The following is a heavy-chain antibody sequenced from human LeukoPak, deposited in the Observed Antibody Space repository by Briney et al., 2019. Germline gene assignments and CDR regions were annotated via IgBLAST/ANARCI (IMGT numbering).Heavy chain of an antibody. Sequence: ASVKVSCKASGYTFTSYAMHWVRQAPGQRLEWTGWINAGNGNTKYSQKFQGRVTITRDTSASTAYMELSSLRSEDTAVYYCARDPPDYSSGWYYFDYWGQGTLVTVSS. CDR1: GYTFTSYA. J-gene: IGHJ4*02. CDR3: ARDPPDYSSGWYYFDY. D-gene: IGHD6-19*01. V-gene: IGHV1-3*01. CDR2: INAGNGNT.